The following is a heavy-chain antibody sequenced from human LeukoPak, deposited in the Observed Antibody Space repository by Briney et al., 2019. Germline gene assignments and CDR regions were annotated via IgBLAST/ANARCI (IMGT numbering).Heavy chain of an antibody. CDR3: ARAPVYYYEGSGYLKTSNWYFDL. D-gene: IGHD3-22*01. CDR1: GFTVSSNY. Sequence: TGGSLRLSCAASGFTVSSNYMSWVRQAPGKGLEWVSVIYSGGSTYYADSVKGRFTISRDNAKNSLYLRMNSLRAEDTAVYYCARAPVYYYEGSGYLKTSNWYFDLWGRGTLVTVSS. V-gene: IGHV3-53*01. CDR2: IYSGGST. J-gene: IGHJ2*01.